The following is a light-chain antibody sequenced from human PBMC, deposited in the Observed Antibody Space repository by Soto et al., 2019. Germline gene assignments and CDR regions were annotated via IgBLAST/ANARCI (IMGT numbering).Light chain of an antibody. CDR2: GAF. J-gene: IGKJ3*01. Sequence: EIVLTQSPGTLSLSPGERATLSCRASQTVSSSYLAWYQQKPGQAPRLLIYGAFSRATGVPDRFSGSGSGTDFTLTINRLELEDVAVYYCQQYGSSFTFGPGTKVDIK. V-gene: IGKV3-20*01. CDR1: QTVSSSY. CDR3: QQYGSSFT.